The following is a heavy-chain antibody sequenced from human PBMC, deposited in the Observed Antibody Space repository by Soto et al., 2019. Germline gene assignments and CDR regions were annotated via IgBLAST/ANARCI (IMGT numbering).Heavy chain of an antibody. CDR2: IYHSGST. J-gene: IGHJ4*02. D-gene: IGHD5-12*01. Sequence: NPSETLSLTCAVSGYSITSGYYWGWIRQPPGKGLEWIGSIYHSGSTYYNPSLKSRVTISVDTPQKLFSLKLSSVTAADTAVYYCARLPYSYSGYDETYFDYWGQGTLVTVSS. CDR1: GYSITSGYY. CDR3: ARLPYSYSGYDETYFDY. V-gene: IGHV4-38-2*01.